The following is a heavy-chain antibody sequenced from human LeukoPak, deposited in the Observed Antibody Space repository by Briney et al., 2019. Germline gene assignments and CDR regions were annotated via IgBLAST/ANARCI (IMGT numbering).Heavy chain of an antibody. CDR1: GGSFSGYY. V-gene: IGHV4-34*01. CDR3: AREVDAAAAYNWFDP. CDR2: IKHSGST. Sequence: NPSETLSLTCAVYGGSFSGYYWSWIRQPPGKGLEWIGEIKHSGSTNYNPSLKSRVTISVDTSNNQFSLKLSSVTAADTAVYYCAREVDAAAAYNWFDPWGQGTLVTVSS. J-gene: IGHJ5*02. D-gene: IGHD2-2*01.